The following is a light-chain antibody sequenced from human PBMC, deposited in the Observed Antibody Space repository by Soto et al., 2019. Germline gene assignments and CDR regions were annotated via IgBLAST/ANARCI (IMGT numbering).Light chain of an antibody. CDR3: CSYAGTDIPL. CDR1: SSDVGAYNF. J-gene: IGLJ2*01. Sequence: QSVLTQPRSVSGSPGQSVTISCTGTSSDVGAYNFVSWYQHNPGKAPKLMIFDVSARPSGVPERFSGSKSANTASLTISGLQTEDEADYYCCSYAGTDIPLFGGGTQLTVL. CDR2: DVS. V-gene: IGLV2-11*01.